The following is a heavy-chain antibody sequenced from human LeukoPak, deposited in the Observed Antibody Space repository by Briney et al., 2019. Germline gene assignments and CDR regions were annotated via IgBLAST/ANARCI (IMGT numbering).Heavy chain of an antibody. J-gene: IGHJ4*02. CDR3: TRHRYCGGDCYSDY. CDR1: GFTFSGSA. CDR2: IRSKANSYAT. Sequence: PGGSLGLSCAASGFTFSGSAMHWVRQASGKGLEWVGRIRSKANSYATAYAASVKGRFTISRDDSKNTAYLQMNSLKTEDTAVYYCTRHRYCGGDCYSDYWGQGTLVTVSS. D-gene: IGHD2-21*02. V-gene: IGHV3-73*01.